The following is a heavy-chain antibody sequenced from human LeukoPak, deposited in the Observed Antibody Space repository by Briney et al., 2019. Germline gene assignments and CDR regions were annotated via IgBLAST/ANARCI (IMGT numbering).Heavy chain of an antibody. CDR2: ISGSGGST. CDR3: AKGGSPDYGDYVAFDY. V-gene: IGHV3-23*01. D-gene: IGHD4-17*01. CDR1: GFTFSSYA. Sequence: GGSLRLSCAASGFTFSSYAMSWVRQAPGKGLEWVSAISGSGGSTYYADPVKGRFTISRDNSKNTLYLQMNSLRAEDTAVYYCAKGGSPDYGDYVAFDYWGQGTLVTVSS. J-gene: IGHJ4*02.